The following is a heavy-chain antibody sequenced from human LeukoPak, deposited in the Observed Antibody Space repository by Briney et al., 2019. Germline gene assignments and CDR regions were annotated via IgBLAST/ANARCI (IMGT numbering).Heavy chain of an antibody. CDR2: ITASGDRT. D-gene: IGHD2-15*01. Sequence: PGGSLRLSCAASGFTFGDYVMIWVRQAPGKGLEWVSGITASGDRTFYGASVRGRFTVSRDNSKSMVYLQMNSLRVDDTAVYYCARRDIVVVVSASDYWGQGTLVTVSS. J-gene: IGHJ4*02. CDR3: ARRDIVVVVSASDY. V-gene: IGHV3-23*01. CDR1: GFTFGDYV.